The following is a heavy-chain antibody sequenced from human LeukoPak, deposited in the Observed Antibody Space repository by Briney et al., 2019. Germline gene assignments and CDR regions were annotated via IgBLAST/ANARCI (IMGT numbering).Heavy chain of an antibody. D-gene: IGHD3-3*01. CDR2: IYYSGST. CDR1: GGSISSGGYY. V-gene: IGHV4-31*03. J-gene: IGHJ4*02. CDR3: ARATYYDSWSGYPGVGVLFDY. Sequence: SGPGLVKPSQTLSLTCTVSGGSISSGGYYWSWIRQHPGKGLEWIGYIYYSGSTYYNPSLKSRVTISVDTSKNQFSLKLSSVTAADTAVYYCARATYYDSWSGYPGVGVLFDYWGQGTLVTVSS.